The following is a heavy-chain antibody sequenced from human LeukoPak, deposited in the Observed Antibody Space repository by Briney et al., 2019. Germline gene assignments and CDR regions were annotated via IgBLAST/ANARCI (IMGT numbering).Heavy chain of an antibody. V-gene: IGHV3-69-1*02. CDR2: ISSSSTI. Sequence: GGSLRLSCAASGFTFSDYYMNWVRQAPGKGLEWASSISSSSTIYYADSVKGRFTISRDNAKNSLYLQMNSLRAEDTAVYYCARDPHITMIVVVIPDYWGQGTLVTVSS. D-gene: IGHD3-22*01. CDR3: ARDPHITMIVVVIPDY. CDR1: GFTFSDYY. J-gene: IGHJ4*02.